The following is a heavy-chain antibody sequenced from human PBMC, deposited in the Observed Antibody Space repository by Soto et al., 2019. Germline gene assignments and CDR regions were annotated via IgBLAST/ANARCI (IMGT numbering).Heavy chain of an antibody. J-gene: IGHJ5*02. V-gene: IGHV1-18*04. CDR3: ARAGSASSGYYNNWFDP. Sequence: VASVKVSCKASGYTFTSYGISWVRQAPGQGLEWMGWISAYNGNTNYAQKLQGRVTMTTDTSTSTAYMELRSLRSDDTAVYYCARAGSASSGYYNNWFDPWGQGTLVTVSS. CDR2: ISAYNGNT. CDR1: GYTFTSYG. D-gene: IGHD3-22*01.